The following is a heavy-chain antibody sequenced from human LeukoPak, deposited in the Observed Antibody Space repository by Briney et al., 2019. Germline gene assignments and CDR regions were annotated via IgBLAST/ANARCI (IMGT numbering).Heavy chain of an antibody. CDR2: IDHTWST. V-gene: IGHV4-38-2*02. Sequence: SETLSLTCTVSGVSISSGYYWGWIRQPPGKGLEWIGSIDHTWSTYYNTSLKSRITISVDTSKNQVSLKLRSVTAADTAVYYCARDLTYCQFDPWGQGTLVIVSS. J-gene: IGHJ5*02. CDR3: ARDLTYCQFDP. CDR1: GVSISSGYY. D-gene: IGHD2-21*01.